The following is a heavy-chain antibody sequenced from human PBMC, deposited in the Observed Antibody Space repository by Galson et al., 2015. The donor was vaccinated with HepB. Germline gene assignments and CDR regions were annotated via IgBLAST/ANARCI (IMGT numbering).Heavy chain of an antibody. D-gene: IGHD1-26*01. CDR3: VRDFSGNYHFDY. CDR2: VHSSGAT. J-gene: IGHJ4*02. CDR1: GGSISGYY. V-gene: IGHV4-59*01. Sequence: ETLSLTCTVSGGSISGYYWSWVRQAPGKGLEWIAYVHSSGATYYNPSLQSRVFISVDTSKNQFSVTLDSVTAADTATYYCVRDFSGNYHFDYWGQGTLVTVSS.